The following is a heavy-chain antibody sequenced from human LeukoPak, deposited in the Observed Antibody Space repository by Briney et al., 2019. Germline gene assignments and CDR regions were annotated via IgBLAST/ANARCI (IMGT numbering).Heavy chain of an antibody. Sequence: GGSLRLSCAASGFTFSSYAMHWVRQAPGKGLEWVAVISYDGSNKYYADSAKGRFTISRDNSKNTLYLQMNSLRAEDTAVYYCARDGPYFDYWGQGTLVTVSS. CDR1: GFTFSSYA. CDR2: ISYDGSNK. J-gene: IGHJ4*02. V-gene: IGHV3-30-3*01. CDR3: ARDGPYFDY.